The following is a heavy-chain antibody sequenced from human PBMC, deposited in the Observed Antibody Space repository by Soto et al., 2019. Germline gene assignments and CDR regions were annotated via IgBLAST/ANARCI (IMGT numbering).Heavy chain of an antibody. CDR2: IIPIFGTA. CDR3: ARGRGYDSRGYYSKWFDP. J-gene: IGHJ5*02. V-gene: IGHV1-69*01. CDR1: GGTFSSYA. Sequence: QVQLVQSGAEVKKPGSSVKVSCKASGGTFSSYAISWVRQAPGQGLEWMGGIIPIFGTANYAQKFQGRVTITADESTSTAYMELSSLRSEDTAVYFCARGRGYDSRGYYSKWFDPWGQGTLVTVSS. D-gene: IGHD3-22*01.